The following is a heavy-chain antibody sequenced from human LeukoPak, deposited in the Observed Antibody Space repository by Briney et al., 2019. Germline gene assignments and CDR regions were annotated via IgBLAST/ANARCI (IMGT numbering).Heavy chain of an antibody. CDR1: GFTFSSYS. Sequence: GGSLRLSCAASGFTFSSYSMNWVRQAPGKGLEWVSPISSSSSYIYYADSVKGRFTISRDNAKNSLYLQMNSLRAEDTAVYYCARDRYDILTGYPPSFFDYWGQGTLVTVSS. V-gene: IGHV3-21*01. CDR3: ARDRYDILTGYPPSFFDY. D-gene: IGHD3-9*01. CDR2: ISSSSSYI. J-gene: IGHJ4*02.